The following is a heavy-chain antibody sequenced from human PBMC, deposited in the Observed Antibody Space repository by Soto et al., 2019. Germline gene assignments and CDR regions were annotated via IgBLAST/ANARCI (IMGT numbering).Heavy chain of an antibody. V-gene: IGHV3-48*03. CDR3: AREAPRYDSPFDY. J-gene: IGHJ4*02. CDR1: GFTFSSYE. CDR2: ISSSGSNI. Sequence: EVQLVESGGGLVQPGGSLRLSCAASGFTFSSYEMNWVRQAPGKGLEWVSYISSSGSNIYYADSVKGRFTISRDNAKNSLYLQMNSLRAEATSVYYCAREAPRYDSPFDYWGQGTLVTVSS. D-gene: IGHD3-22*01.